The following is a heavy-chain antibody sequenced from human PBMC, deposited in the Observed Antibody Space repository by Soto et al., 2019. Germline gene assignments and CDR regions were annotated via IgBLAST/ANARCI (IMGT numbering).Heavy chain of an antibody. J-gene: IGHJ6*02. CDR1: GGSISNSNYY. V-gene: IGHV4-39*01. CDR2: IYYTGNT. D-gene: IGHD2-2*03. CDR3: ARLNGYCISTNCHGYYGMDV. Sequence: SETLSLTCTVSGGSISNSNYYWGWIRQPPGKGLEWIGSIYYTGNTYYNQSLKSRVTISVDTSKNQFSLKLGSVTAADTAVYYCARLNGYCISTNCHGYYGMDVWGQGTTVTVSS.